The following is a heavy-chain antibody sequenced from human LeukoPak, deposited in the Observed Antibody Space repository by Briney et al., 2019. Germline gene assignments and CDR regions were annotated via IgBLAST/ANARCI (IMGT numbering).Heavy chain of an antibody. Sequence: SETLSLTCTVSGGSISSYYWSWNRQPAGKGLEWIGRIYTSGSTNYNPSLKSRVTISVDTSKNQFSLKLSSVTAADTAVYYCARGGDILTGYYSGWFDPWGQGTLVTVSS. CDR3: ARGGDILTGYYSGWFDP. V-gene: IGHV4-4*07. J-gene: IGHJ5*02. D-gene: IGHD3-9*01. CDR2: IYTSGST. CDR1: GGSISSYY.